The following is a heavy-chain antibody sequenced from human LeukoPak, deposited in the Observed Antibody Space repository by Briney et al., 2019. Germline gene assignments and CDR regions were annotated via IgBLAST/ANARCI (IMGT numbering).Heavy chain of an antibody. CDR1: GFSVSSNY. CDR3: ARSRDSGGWYPFQH. D-gene: IGHD6-19*01. CDR2: IYSGGRT. Sequence: GGSLRLSCAASGFSVSSNYMSWVRQAPGKGLEWVSVIYSGGRTEYAEYANSVKGRFTISRDKSKNTLYLQTNSLRAEDTAVYYCARSRDSGGWYPFQHWGQGTLVTVSS. V-gene: IGHV3-53*01. J-gene: IGHJ1*01.